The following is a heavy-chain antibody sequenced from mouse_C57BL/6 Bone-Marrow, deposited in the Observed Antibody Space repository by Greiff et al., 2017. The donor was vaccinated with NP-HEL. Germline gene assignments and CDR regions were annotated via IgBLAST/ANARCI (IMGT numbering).Heavy chain of an antibody. Sequence: EVQLQQSGPVLVKPGASVKMSCKASGYTFTDYYMNWVKQSHGKSLEWLGVINPYNGGTSYNQKFKGKATLTVDKSSSTAYMELNSLTSEDSAVYYCAIYHRGFAYWGQGTLVTVSA. CDR2: INPYNGGT. CDR3: AIYHRGFAY. V-gene: IGHV1-19*01. D-gene: IGHD2-14*01. CDR1: GYTFTDYY. J-gene: IGHJ3*01.